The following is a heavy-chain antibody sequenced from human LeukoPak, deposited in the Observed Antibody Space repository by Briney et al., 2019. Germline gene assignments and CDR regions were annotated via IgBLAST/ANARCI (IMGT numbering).Heavy chain of an antibody. CDR2: IWYDGSNK. J-gene: IGHJ6*02. CDR1: GFTFSSYG. CDR3: ARGAKPGVWYGMDV. V-gene: IGHV3-33*01. D-gene: IGHD2-21*01. Sequence: PGRSLRLSCAASGFTFSSYGMHWVRQAPGKGLGWVAVIWYDGSNKYYADSVKGRFTISRDNSKNTLYLQMNSLRAEDTAVYYCARGAKPGVWYGMDVWGQGTTVTVSS.